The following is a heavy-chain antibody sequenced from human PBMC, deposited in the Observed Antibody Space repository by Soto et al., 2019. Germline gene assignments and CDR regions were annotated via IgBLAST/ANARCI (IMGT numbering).Heavy chain of an antibody. V-gene: IGHV1-3*01. CDR2: INAGNGNT. Sequence: QVQLVQSGAEVKKPGASVKVSCKASGYTFTSYAMHWVRQAPGQRLEWMGWINAGNGNTKYSQKFQGRVTITRDTSASTAYMELSSLRSEDTAVYYCARGGDYGDYFPWGENAFDIWGQGTMVTVSS. CDR1: GYTFTSYA. CDR3: ARGGDYGDYFPWGENAFDI. J-gene: IGHJ3*02. D-gene: IGHD4-17*01.